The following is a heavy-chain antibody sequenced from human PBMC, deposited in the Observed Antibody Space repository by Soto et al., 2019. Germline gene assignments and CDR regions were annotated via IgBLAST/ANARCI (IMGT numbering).Heavy chain of an antibody. J-gene: IGHJ4*02. Sequence: QVQLVQSGAEVKKPGSSVKVSCKASGGTFRSYVTSWVRQAPGQGLEWLGGIIPMYGTTCYAHTFQGRVTISADESTSTAFMELSSLRSEDTAVYYCARIGTLDWIDDYWGQGTLVTVSS. CDR2: IIPMYGTT. V-gene: IGHV1-69*12. CDR3: ARIGTLDWIDDY. D-gene: IGHD1-1*01. CDR1: GGTFRSYV.